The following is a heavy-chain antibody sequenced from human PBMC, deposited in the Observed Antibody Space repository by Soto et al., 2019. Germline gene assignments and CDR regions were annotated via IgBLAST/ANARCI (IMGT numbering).Heavy chain of an antibody. D-gene: IGHD2-21*02. V-gene: IGHV2-5*02. CDR2: IYWDDDK. J-gene: IGHJ4*02. Sequence: QITLKESGPTLVKPTQTLTLTCTFSGFSLSTSGVGVGWIRQPPGKALEWLALIYWDDDKRYSPSLKSRLTIAKGTSKTQVVLTVTNMDPVDTATYYCAHSPRLVVTAMLYLDYWGQGTLVTVSS. CDR3: AHSPRLVVTAMLYLDY. CDR1: GFSLSTSGVG.